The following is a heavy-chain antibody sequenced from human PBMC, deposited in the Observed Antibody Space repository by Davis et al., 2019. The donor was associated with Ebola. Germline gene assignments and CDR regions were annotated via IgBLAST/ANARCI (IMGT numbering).Heavy chain of an antibody. CDR1: GFTFSSYS. CDR3: ARDYYQMAYYYYGMDV. CDR2: ISSSSSYI. D-gene: IGHD3-10*01. V-gene: IGHV3-21*01. J-gene: IGHJ6*04. Sequence: GESLKISCAASGFTFSSYSMNWVRQAPGKGLEWVSSISSSSSYIYYADSVKGRFTISRDNAKNSLYLQMNSLRAEDTAVYYCARDYYQMAYYYYGMDVWGKGTTVTVSS.